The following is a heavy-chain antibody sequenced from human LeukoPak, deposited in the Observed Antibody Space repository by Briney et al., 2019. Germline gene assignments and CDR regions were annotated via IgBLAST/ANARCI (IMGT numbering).Heavy chain of an antibody. V-gene: IGHV4-30-2*01. D-gene: IGHD3-16*01. CDR2: VYDSGET. CDR1: GGSFSSGDYY. J-gene: IGHJ5*02. CDR3: ARAYSRHPLLGFDP. Sequence: SETLSLTCIVSGGSFSSGDYYWSWIRQPPGKGLEWIGSVYDSGETYFNPSLMSRVTMSVDRSKNQFSLRLNSVTAADTAVYYCARAYSRHPLLGFDPWGQGTLVTVSS.